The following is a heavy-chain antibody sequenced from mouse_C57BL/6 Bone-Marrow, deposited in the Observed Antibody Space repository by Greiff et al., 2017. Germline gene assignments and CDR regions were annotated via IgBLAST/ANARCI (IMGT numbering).Heavy chain of an antibody. D-gene: IGHD1-1*01. J-gene: IGHJ3*01. V-gene: IGHV14-3*01. CDR3: ANPPDYYGSSQFAY. Sequence: EVQGVESVAELVRPGASVKLSCTASGFNIKNTYMHWVKQRPEQGLEWIGRIDPANGNTKYAPKFQGKATITADTSSNTAYLQLSSLTSEDTAIYYCANPPDYYGSSQFAYWGQGTLVTVSA. CDR2: IDPANGNT. CDR1: GFNIKNTY.